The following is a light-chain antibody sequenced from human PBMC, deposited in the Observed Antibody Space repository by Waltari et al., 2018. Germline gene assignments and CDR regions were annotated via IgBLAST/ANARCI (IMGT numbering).Light chain of an antibody. Sequence: DIQMTQSPSSLSASVGDRVTITYRASQDIRSFLAWYQQKPGGAPKLLLSSASRLQDGVPYRISGSGSGTDYTLIISSLQPEDFGFFYCQQYYTSPLTFGGGTKVEVK. V-gene: IGKV1-NL1*01. CDR3: QQYYTSPLT. J-gene: IGKJ4*01. CDR1: QDIRSF. CDR2: SAS.